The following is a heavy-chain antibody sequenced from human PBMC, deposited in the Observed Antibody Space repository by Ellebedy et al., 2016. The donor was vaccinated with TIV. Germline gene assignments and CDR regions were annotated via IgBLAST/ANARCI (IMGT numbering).Heavy chain of an antibody. V-gene: IGHV5-51*01. D-gene: IGHD1-26*01. Sequence: GESLKISCAASGYIFTDYCVAWVRQTPGLGLEWMGIIDPDDSDTSYSPSFQGQVTISGDRSSSSTYLQWSSLRASDTAIYYCARLQSSMVGATVPDSWGQGTQVIVSS. CDR2: IDPDDSDT. CDR1: GYIFTDYC. J-gene: IGHJ4*02. CDR3: ARLQSSMVGATVPDS.